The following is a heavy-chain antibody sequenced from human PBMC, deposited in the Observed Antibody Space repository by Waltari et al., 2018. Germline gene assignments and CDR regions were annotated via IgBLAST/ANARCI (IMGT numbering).Heavy chain of an antibody. Sequence: QVQLQESGPGLVKPSETLSLTCTVPGGPISGSYWNWIRQPAGKGLDWIGRVYTSGSTNYNPSLKGRVTMSVDTSKNQFSLKLSSVTAADTAVYFCAREIDRGPGRWFDPWGQGTLVTVSS. V-gene: IGHV4-4*07. D-gene: IGHD1-26*01. CDR3: AREIDRGPGRWFDP. CDR1: GGPISGSY. CDR2: VYTSGST. J-gene: IGHJ5*02.